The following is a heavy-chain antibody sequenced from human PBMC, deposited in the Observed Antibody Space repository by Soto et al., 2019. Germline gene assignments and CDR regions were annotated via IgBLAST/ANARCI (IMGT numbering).Heavy chain of an antibody. CDR1: GYGHDDLS. V-gene: IGHV1-24*01. D-gene: IGHD2-15*01. CDR3: ATGRSGRYCSGGSCYTDLYYYYGRDF. J-gene: IGHJ6*02. CDR2: FDPEDGET. Sequence: VCGYGHDDLSMRWVQQATRKGREWLGGFDPEDGETIYAQKFQGRVTRTEDTSTDTAYMERSSLRSEDTAVYYCATGRSGRYCSGGSCYTDLYYYYGRDFWGQGTTVTV.